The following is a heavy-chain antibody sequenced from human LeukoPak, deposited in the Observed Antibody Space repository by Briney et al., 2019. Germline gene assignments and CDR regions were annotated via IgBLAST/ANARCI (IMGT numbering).Heavy chain of an antibody. D-gene: IGHD3-22*01. J-gene: IGHJ4*02. CDR1: GITFSNYA. CDR2: ISGSAHKI. CDR3: AKLVTMIVVVTYYFDY. Sequence: GGSLRLSCVASGITFSNYAVSWVRQAPEKGLDWVSVISGSAHKIRYADSVKGRFTISRDNSKNTLYLQMNSLRAEDTAVYYCAKLVTMIVVVTYYFDYWGQGTLVTVSS. V-gene: IGHV3-23*01.